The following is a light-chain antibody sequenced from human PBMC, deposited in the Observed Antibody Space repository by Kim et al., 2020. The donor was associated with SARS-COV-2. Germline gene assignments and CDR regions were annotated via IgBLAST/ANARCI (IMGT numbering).Light chain of an antibody. CDR2: DAS. V-gene: IGLV2-14*04. Sequence: GQSSTISCTGTSSDVGGYNYVSWYQQHPGKAPKLMIYDASKRPSGVSNRFSGSKSGNTASLTISGLQAEDEADYYCSSYTSSSTLVFGGGTQLTVL. CDR1: SSDVGGYNY. CDR3: SSYTSSSTLV. J-gene: IGLJ3*02.